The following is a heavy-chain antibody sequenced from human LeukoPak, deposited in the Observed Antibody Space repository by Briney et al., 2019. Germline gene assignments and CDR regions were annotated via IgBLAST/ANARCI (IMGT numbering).Heavy chain of an antibody. CDR1: GFTFSSYA. D-gene: IGHD2-2*01. CDR2: ISGSGGST. V-gene: IGHV3-23*01. J-gene: IGHJ4*02. Sequence: GSLRLSCAASGFTFSSYAMSWVRHAPGKGLEWVSAISGSGGSTYYADSVKGRFTISRDNSKNTLYLQMNSLRAEDTAVYYCAKNLGYCSSTSCYEFRVGYFDYWGQGNLVTVSS. CDR3: AKNLGYCSSTSCYEFRVGYFDY.